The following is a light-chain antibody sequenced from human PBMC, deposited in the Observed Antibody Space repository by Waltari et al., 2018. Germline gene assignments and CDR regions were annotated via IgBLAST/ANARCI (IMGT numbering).Light chain of an antibody. Sequence: IVMTQSPASLAVSLGERATINCKSSQSILFPSNNKNYLAWYQQKPGQSPKLLIYWASTRESGVPDRVSGSGSGTDFTLTISSLQAEDVAVYYCQQYFDPPRTFGQGTKLEI. J-gene: IGKJ2*01. CDR1: QSILFPSNNKNY. CDR2: WAS. V-gene: IGKV4-1*01. CDR3: QQYFDPPRT.